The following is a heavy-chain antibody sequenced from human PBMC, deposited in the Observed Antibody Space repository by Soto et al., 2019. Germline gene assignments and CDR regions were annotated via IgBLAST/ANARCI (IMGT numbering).Heavy chain of an antibody. D-gene: IGHD6-13*01. CDR1: GFIFRNYW. CDR2: INSDGSSI. CDR3: AKVPRAAGNYWYFVL. V-gene: IGHV3-74*01. Sequence: EVQLVESGGGLVQPGGSLRLSCAASGFIFRNYWMHWVRQAPGKGLVWVSRINSDGSSISYADSVKGRFTISRDNAKNTLDLQMNSLSAEDTAVYYCAKVPRAAGNYWYFVLWGRGTLVSVSS. J-gene: IGHJ2*01.